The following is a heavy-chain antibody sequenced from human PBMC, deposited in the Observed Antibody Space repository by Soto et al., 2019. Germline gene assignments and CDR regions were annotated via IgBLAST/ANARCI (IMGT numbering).Heavy chain of an antibody. D-gene: IGHD2-15*01. V-gene: IGHV1-46*03. CDR3: ARGARYGGNQVFDY. Sequence: QVQLLQSGAEVKKSGASVKVACKASGYTFTNYYMHWVRQAPGQGLEWMGMINPSDHSTNTAEKFQGRVTMPSDTSANTDSLELSSLRSDDTAVYYCARGARYGGNQVFDYWGQGTLVIVSS. CDR2: INPSDHST. J-gene: IGHJ4*02. CDR1: GYTFTNYY.